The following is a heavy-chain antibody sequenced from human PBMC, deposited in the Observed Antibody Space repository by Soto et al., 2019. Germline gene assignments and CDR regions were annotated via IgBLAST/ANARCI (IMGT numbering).Heavy chain of an antibody. CDR2: ISYDGSNK. Sequence: QVQLVESGGGVVKPGRSLRLSCAASGFTFSSFGMHWVRQAPGKGLEWVTLISYDGSNKYYVDSVKGRFTISRDNSKTTLFLQMNSLRAEDTAVYYCATDYGDRYYYYGLDVWGQGTTVTVSS. CDR1: GFTFSSFG. CDR3: ATDYGDRYYYYGLDV. J-gene: IGHJ6*02. D-gene: IGHD4-17*01. V-gene: IGHV3-30*03.